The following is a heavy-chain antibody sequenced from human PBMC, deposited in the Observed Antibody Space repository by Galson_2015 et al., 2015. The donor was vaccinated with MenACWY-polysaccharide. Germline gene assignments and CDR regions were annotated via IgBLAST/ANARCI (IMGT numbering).Heavy chain of an antibody. D-gene: IGHD2-21*01. CDR2: ISPGSETA. CDR3: VKGGWCDN. V-gene: IGHV3-23*01. CDR1: GFNFSILV. Sequence: SLRLSCAASGFNFSILVMTWVRQGPGKGLEWVSAISPGSETAYYSDSVKGRFSISRDKSKNTLYLQMDSLRAEDTAVYYCVKGGWCDNWGQGTLVTVSS. J-gene: IGHJ4*01.